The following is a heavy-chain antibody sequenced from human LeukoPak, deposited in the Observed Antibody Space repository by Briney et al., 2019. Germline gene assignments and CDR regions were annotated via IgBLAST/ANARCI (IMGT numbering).Heavy chain of an antibody. D-gene: IGHD1-26*01. J-gene: IGHJ4*02. CDR3: AKDLRYSGSSSFDY. CDR2: ISGSGGST. CDR1: GFTFSSYG. Sequence: PGGSLRLSCAASGFTFSSYGMSWVRQAPGKGLEWVPAISGSGGSTYYADSVKGRFTISRDNSKNTLYLQMNSLRAEDTAVSYCAKDLRYSGSSSFDYWGQGTLVTVSS. V-gene: IGHV3-23*01.